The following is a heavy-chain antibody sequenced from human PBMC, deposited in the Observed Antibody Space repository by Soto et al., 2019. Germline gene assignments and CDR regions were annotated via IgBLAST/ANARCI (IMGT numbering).Heavy chain of an antibody. J-gene: IGHJ4*02. CDR1: GLSFSSYA. V-gene: IGHV3-23*01. CDR3: AKDKDRGGDNYPPFDS. CDR2: ISGSGDAT. Sequence: EVQLLESGGGLAQPGGSLRLSCAASGLSFSSYAMSWVRQAPGKGLEWVSAISGSGDATYYADSVKGRFTISRDNSKNTLFLQMNSLRVEDTAVYYCAKDKDRGGDNYPPFDSWGQGALVTVSS. D-gene: IGHD4-17*01.